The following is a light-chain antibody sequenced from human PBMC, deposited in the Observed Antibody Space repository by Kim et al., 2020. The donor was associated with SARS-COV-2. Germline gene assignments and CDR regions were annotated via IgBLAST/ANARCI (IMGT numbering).Light chain of an antibody. CDR3: QQANTFPLT. Sequence: SASVGDRVTITCRASQGISTGLGWYQQAPGKAPKLLIYAASTLQSGVPSRFSGGGSGSDFTLTISSLQPEDFATYYCQQANTFPLTFGGGTKVE. V-gene: IGKV1-12*01. J-gene: IGKJ4*01. CDR2: AAS. CDR1: QGISTG.